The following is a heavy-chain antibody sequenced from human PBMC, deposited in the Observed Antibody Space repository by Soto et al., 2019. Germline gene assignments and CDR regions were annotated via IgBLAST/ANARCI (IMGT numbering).Heavy chain of an antibody. J-gene: IGHJ3*02. CDR1: GFTLSIYA. CDR3: ARELTTVVTPTYAFDI. V-gene: IGHV3-30-3*01. Sequence: XLGLSCAASGFTLSIYAMHWVRQAPGKGLEWVAVISYDGSNKYYADSVKGRFTISRDNSKNTLYLQMNSLRAEDTAVYYCARELTTVVTPTYAFDIWGQGTMVTVSS. D-gene: IGHD4-17*01. CDR2: ISYDGSNK.